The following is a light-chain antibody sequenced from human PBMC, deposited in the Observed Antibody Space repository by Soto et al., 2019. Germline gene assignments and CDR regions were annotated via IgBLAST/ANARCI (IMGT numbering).Light chain of an antibody. J-gene: IGLJ1*01. V-gene: IGLV2-11*01. CDR2: DVN. CDR3: LSYAGSYNFV. Sequence: QSALTQPRSVSGSPGQSITISCTGSSSDVGSYNYVSWYQQHPGQALKFMIYDVNKRPSGVSHRFSGSKSGNTASLTISGLQADDEADYYCLSYAGSYNFVFGSGTKVTVL. CDR1: SSDVGSYNY.